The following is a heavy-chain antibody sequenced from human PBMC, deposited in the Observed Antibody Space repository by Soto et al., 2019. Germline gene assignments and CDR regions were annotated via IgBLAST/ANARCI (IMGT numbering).Heavy chain of an antibody. J-gene: IGHJ4*02. CDR1: GFTFSGSA. CDR2: IRSKANSYAT. CDR3: TRHGGGRNSSGYH. V-gene: IGHV3-73*01. D-gene: IGHD3-22*01. Sequence: PGGSLRLSCAASGFTFSGSAMHWVRQASGKGLEWVGRIRSKANSYATAYAASVKGRFTISRDDSKNTAYLQMNSLKTEDTAVYYCTRHGGGRNSSGYHWGQGTLVTVSS.